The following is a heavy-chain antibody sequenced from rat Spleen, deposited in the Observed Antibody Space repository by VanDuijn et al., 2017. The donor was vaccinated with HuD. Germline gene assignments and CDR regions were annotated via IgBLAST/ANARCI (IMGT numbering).Heavy chain of an antibody. CDR3: VRHGSSNYGWYFDY. CDR2: ISTSGGDT. V-gene: IGHV5-25*01. J-gene: IGHJ3*01. D-gene: IGHD1-11*01. Sequence: EVQLVETGGGLVQPGGSLRLSCAASGFTFSNYDMSWVRQTPTKGLEWVASISTSGGDTYYRDSVKGRFTISRDDEKSTLYLQMNSLRSEDTATYYCVRHGSSNYGWYFDYWGQGTLVTVSS. CDR1: GFTFSNYD.